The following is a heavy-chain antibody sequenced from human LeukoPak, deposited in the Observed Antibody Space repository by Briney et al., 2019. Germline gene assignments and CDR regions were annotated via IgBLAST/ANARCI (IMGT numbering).Heavy chain of an antibody. D-gene: IGHD5-18*01. CDR3: AKGRQQWWTFDALDI. CDR2: ISYDGSNK. V-gene: IGHV3-30-3*01. Sequence: GRSLRLSCAASGFTFSSYAMHWVRQAPGKGLEWVAVISYDGSNKYYADSVKGRSTISRDNSETTLYLQMNSLRPEDTAVYHCAKGRQQWWTFDALDIWGQGTVVTVSS. J-gene: IGHJ3*02. CDR1: GFTFSSYA.